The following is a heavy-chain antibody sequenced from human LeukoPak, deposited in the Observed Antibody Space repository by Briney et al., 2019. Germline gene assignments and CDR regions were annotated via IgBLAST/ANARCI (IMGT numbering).Heavy chain of an antibody. V-gene: IGHV4-59*01. CDR2: IYHSGST. D-gene: IGHD5-24*01. CDR1: GGSISTYY. CDR3: VRDRELTY. J-gene: IGHJ4*02. Sequence: SETLSLTCTVSGGSISTYYWNWIRQPPGKGLEWIGYIYHSGSTYYNPSLKSRVTISVDTSKNQFSLRLTSMTAADAAVYYCVRDRELTYWGQGTLVTVSS.